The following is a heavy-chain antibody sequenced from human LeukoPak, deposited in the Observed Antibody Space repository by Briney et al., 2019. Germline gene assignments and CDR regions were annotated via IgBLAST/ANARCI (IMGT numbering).Heavy chain of an antibody. V-gene: IGHV1-24*01. J-gene: IGHJ4*02. D-gene: IGHD5-18*01. CDR2: FDLVHGDT. CDR3: TAGHAYSLLDF. CDR1: GYRFTELS. Sequence: ASVKVSCKVSGYRFTELSRHWVRQAPGKGLEWLGGFDLVHGDTIYAQKFQGRVTMTEDTSTDTSCMELSSLGSEDTAVYFCTAGHAYSLLDFWGQGTLVIVSS.